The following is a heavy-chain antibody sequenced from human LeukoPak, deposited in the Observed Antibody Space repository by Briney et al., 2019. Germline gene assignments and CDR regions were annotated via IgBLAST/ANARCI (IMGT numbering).Heavy chain of an antibody. V-gene: IGHV1-18*01. CDR1: GYTFTSYG. CDR3: ARSSARRDAFDI. Sequence: ASVKVSCKASGYTFTSYGISWVRQAPGQGLEWMGWISAYNGNTNYAQKLQGRVTITADESTSTAYMELSSLRSEDTAVYYCARSSARRDAFDIWGQGTMVTVSS. J-gene: IGHJ3*02. CDR2: ISAYNGNT.